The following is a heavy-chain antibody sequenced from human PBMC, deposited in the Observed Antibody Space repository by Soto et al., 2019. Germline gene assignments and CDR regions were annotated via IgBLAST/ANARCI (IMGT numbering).Heavy chain of an antibody. CDR2: AYYRSQWYY. J-gene: IGHJ6*02. D-gene: IGHD2-21*02. Sequence: SQTLSLTCAVSGDSGSSNSAAWNWIRQSPSRGLEWLGRAYYRSQWYYDSAVSVRSRITVIPDTSKNQFSLQLNSVTPEDTAVYYCAKQKGDSRTYNGMGAWGQGTTVTVSS. V-gene: IGHV6-1*01. CDR1: GDSGSSNSAA. CDR3: AKQKGDSRTYNGMGA.